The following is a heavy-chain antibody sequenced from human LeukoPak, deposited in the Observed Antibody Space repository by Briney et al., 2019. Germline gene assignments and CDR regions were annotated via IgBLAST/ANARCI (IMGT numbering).Heavy chain of an antibody. V-gene: IGHV1-69*13. CDR3: AQYYEGGGNDY. J-gene: IGHJ4*02. D-gene: IGHD3-22*01. Sequence: SVKVSCKASGYTFTGSGISWVRQAPGQGLEWMGGIIPIFGTANYAQKFQGRVTITADESTSTAYMELSSLRSEDTAVYYCAQYYEGGGNDYWGQGTLVTVSS. CDR1: GYTFTGSG. CDR2: IIPIFGTA.